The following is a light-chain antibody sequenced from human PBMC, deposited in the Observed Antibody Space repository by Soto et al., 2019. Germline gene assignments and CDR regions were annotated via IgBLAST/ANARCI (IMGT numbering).Light chain of an antibody. Sequence: IQMTQSPSSLSASVGDRVTITCQTSQSINTYLNWYQQKPGKAPKLLIYGASSLQSGVPLRFSGSGSGTDFTLTISSLEPEDFATYYCQESYSPLWGTCGQGTKVDIK. CDR1: QSINTY. V-gene: IGKV1-39*01. CDR2: GAS. CDR3: QESYSPLWGT. J-gene: IGKJ1*01.